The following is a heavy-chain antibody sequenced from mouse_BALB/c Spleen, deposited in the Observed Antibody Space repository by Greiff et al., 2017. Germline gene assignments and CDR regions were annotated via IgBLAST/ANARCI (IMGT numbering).Heavy chain of an antibody. J-gene: IGHJ4*01. CDR2: INPGSGGT. CDR3: ARDYYRYDDAMDY. CDR1: GYAFTNYL. Sequence: VQLQQSGAELVRPGTSVKVSCKASGYAFTNYLIEWVKQRPGQGLEWIGVINPGSGGTNCNEKFKGKATLTADKSSSTAYMQLSSLTSDDSAVYFCARDYYRYDDAMDYWGQGTSVTVSS. D-gene: IGHD2-14*01. V-gene: IGHV1-54*03.